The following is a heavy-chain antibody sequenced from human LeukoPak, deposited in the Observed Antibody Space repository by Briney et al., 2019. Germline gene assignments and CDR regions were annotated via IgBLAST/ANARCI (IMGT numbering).Heavy chain of an antibody. D-gene: IGHD5-18*01. CDR1: GFTLRSYG. CDR2: ISYDASNK. Sequence: GGSLRLSCAASGFTLRSYGMHWVRQAPGKGLEWVAVISYDASNKYYADSVKGRFTISRDNAKNTLYLQMNSLRAEDTAVYYCASSRPYRVTANHYWGQGTLVTVSS. J-gene: IGHJ4*02. V-gene: IGHV3-30*03. CDR3: ASSRPYRVTANHY.